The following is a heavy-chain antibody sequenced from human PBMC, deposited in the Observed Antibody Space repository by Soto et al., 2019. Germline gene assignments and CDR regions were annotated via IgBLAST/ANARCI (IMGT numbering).Heavy chain of an antibody. V-gene: IGHV4-30-4*01. CDR2: IYYRGRT. CDR3: ARTYGGDYFDS. CDR1: GGSISSGDYY. Sequence: QVQLQESGPGLVKPSQTLSLTCTVSGGSISSGDYYWAWIRQPPGKGLEWIGHIYYRGRTYYNPSLKSRVTISVDTSKNQFSLNLNFVTASDTAVYFCARTYGGDYFDSWGQGTLVTVSS. D-gene: IGHD2-21*01. J-gene: IGHJ4*02.